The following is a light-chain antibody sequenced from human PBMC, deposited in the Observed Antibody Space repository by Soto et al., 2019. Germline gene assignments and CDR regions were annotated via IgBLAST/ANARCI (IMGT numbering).Light chain of an antibody. CDR3: HPAKSFPWT. CDR1: QGINSW. J-gene: IGKJ1*01. CDR2: AAS. Sequence: DIQMTQSPSSVSASVGDRVNITCRASQGINSWLAWYQQRSGKAPKLLIQAASSLQDGVPSRFSGSGSGTDFTLPIRSLQHEDFATCYCHPAKSFPWTFGQGTKVAIK. V-gene: IGKV1-12*01.